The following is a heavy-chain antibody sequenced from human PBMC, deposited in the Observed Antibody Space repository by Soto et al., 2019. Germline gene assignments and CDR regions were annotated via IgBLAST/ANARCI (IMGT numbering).Heavy chain of an antibody. V-gene: IGHV3-74*01. Sequence: GGSLRLSCVASGFTFNTYWMHWVRQAPGKGLVWVSRIDYDGSITTDADSVKGRFTITRDNARNTLYLRMNSLRAEDTAVYYCARDRSSGWHRFFDLWGRGTLVTVSS. CDR1: GFTFNTYW. J-gene: IGHJ2*01. CDR3: ARDRSSGWHRFFDL. CDR2: IDYDGSIT. D-gene: IGHD6-19*01.